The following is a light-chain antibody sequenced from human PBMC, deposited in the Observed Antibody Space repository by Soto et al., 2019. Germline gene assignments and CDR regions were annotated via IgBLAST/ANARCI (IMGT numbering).Light chain of an antibody. J-gene: IGKJ1*01. CDR2: GAS. CDR3: QQYNNWWT. V-gene: IGKV3-15*01. Sequence: PGERATLSCRASQSVSSSYLAWYQQKPGQAPRLLIYGASTRATGIPARFSGSGSGTEFTLTISSLQSEDFAVYYCQQYNNWWTFGQGTKVDIK. CDR1: QSVSSSY.